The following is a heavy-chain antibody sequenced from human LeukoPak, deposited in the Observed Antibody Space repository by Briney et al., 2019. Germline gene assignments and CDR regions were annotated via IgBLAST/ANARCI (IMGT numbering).Heavy chain of an antibody. CDR3: ARDYDILTGYFRGGFDY. V-gene: IGHV3-11*05. J-gene: IGHJ4*02. CDR1: GFTFSDYY. Sequence: GGSLRLSCAASGFTFSDYYMSWIRQAPGKELEWISYITSSSSDTNYADSVKGRFTISRDNAKKSLYLQMNSLRAEDTAVYYCARDYDILTGYFRGGFDYWGQGTLVTVSS. D-gene: IGHD3-9*01. CDR2: ITSSSSDT.